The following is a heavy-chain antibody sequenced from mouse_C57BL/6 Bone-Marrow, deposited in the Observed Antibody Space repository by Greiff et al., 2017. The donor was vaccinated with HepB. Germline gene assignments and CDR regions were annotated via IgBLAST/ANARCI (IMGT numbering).Heavy chain of an antibody. V-gene: IGHV14-4*01. CDR3: TTSPGYYGSSHYFDY. J-gene: IGHJ2*01. D-gene: IGHD1-1*01. CDR1: GFNIKDDY. Sequence: VHVKQSGAELVRPGASVKLSCTASGFNIKDDYMHWVKQRPEQGLEWIGWIDPENGDTEYASKFQGKATITADTSSNTAYLQLSSLTSEDTAVYYCTTSPGYYGSSHYFDYWGQGTTLTVSS. CDR2: IDPENGDT.